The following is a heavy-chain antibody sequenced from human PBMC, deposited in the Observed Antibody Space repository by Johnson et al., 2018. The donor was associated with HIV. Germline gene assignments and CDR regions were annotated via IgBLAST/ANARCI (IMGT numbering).Heavy chain of an antibody. Sequence: EVQLVESGGGLVQPGGSLRLSCAASGFTFSSYAMSWVRQAPGKGLEWVSGINWNGGSTGYADSVKGRFTISRDNSKNSLYLQMNSLRTEDTALYYCAKESKVKRLTADAFDIWGQGTMVTVSS. CDR1: GFTFSSYA. CDR3: AKESKVKRLTADAFDI. J-gene: IGHJ3*02. V-gene: IGHV3-20*04. D-gene: IGHD4-11*01. CDR2: INWNGGST.